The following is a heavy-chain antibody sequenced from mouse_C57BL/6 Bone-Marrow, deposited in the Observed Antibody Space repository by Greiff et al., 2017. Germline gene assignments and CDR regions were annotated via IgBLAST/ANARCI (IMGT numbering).Heavy chain of an antibody. D-gene: IGHD6-1*01. J-gene: IGHJ4*01. V-gene: IGHV1-4*01. Sequence: VQLQQSGAELARPGASVKMSCKASGYTFTSYTMHWVKQRPGQGLEWIGYINPSSGYTKYNQKFKDKATLTADKSSSTAYMQLSSLTPEDSAVYYGARGSYSAMDYWGQGTSVTVSS. CDR1: GYTFTSYT. CDR3: ARGSYSAMDY. CDR2: INPSSGYT.